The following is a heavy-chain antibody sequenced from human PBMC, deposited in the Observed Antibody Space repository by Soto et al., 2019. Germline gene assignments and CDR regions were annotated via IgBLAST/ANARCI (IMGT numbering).Heavy chain of an antibody. Sequence: GSLRLSCAASGFTFSSYGMHWVRQAPGKGLEWVAVIWYDGSNKYYADSVKGRFTISRDNSKNTLYLQMNSLRAEDTAVYYCARDAVVPAASETYYYYYGMDVWGQGTTVTVSS. CDR2: IWYDGSNK. CDR1: GFTFSSYG. D-gene: IGHD2-2*01. CDR3: ARDAVVPAASETYYYYYGMDV. V-gene: IGHV3-33*01. J-gene: IGHJ6*02.